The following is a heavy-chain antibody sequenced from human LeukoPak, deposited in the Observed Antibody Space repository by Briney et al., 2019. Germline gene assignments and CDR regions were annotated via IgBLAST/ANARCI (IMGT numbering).Heavy chain of an antibody. Sequence: SETLSLTCTVSGGSISSYYWSWIQQPPGKGLEWIGYIYYSGSTNYNPSLKSRVTISVDTSKNQFSLKLSSVTAADTAVYYCASGGSGSPIDYWGQGTLVTVSS. CDR3: ASGGSGSPIDY. J-gene: IGHJ4*02. D-gene: IGHD3-10*01. CDR1: GGSISSYY. CDR2: IYYSGST. V-gene: IGHV4-59*01.